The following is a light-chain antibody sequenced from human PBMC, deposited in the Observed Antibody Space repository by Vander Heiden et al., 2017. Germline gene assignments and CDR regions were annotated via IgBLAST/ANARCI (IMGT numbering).Light chain of an antibody. J-gene: IGKJ1*01. CDR2: AAS. CDR3: QQSYSTPVA. Sequence: DIQMTQSPSSLSASVGDRVTITCRASQSISSYLNWYQQKPGKAPKLLIYAASSLQSGVPSRFSGSGSGTDFTLTISSLQPEDVATYYCQQSYSTPVACGQGTKVEIK. CDR1: QSISSY. V-gene: IGKV1-39*01.